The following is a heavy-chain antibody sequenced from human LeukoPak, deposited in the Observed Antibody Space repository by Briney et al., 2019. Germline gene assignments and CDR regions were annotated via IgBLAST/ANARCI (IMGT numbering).Heavy chain of an antibody. CDR2: IYYSGST. Sequence: PSETLSLTCTVSGGSISSSSYYWGWTRQPPGKGLEWIGSIYYSGSTYYNPSLKSRVTISVDTSKNQFSLKLSSVTAADTAVYYCARQHEVFIVVVMGNWFDPWGQGTLVTVSS. CDR1: GGSISSSSYY. V-gene: IGHV4-39*01. CDR3: ARQHEVFIVVVMGNWFDP. D-gene: IGHD3-22*01. J-gene: IGHJ5*02.